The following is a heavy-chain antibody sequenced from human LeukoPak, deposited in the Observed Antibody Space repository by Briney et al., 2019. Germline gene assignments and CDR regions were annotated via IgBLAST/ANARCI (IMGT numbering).Heavy chain of an antibody. J-gene: IGHJ6*03. CDR3: AKDKYNFWSGSNYYYMDV. CDR2: ISGGAGST. D-gene: IGHD3-3*01. Sequence: GGSLKLPCAASGFTFRTYAMSWVRQAPGKGLECVSVISGGAGSTYYADSVKGRFTISRDNSKNTLYLQMNSLRAEDTAVYYCAKDKYNFWSGSNYYYMDVWGKGTTVTVSS. CDR1: GFTFRTYA. V-gene: IGHV3-23*01.